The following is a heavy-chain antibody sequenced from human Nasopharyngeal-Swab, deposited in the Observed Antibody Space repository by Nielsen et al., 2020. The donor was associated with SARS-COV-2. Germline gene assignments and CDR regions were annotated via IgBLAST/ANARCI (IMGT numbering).Heavy chain of an antibody. Sequence: GGSLRLSCAASGFTFSSYAMSWVRQARGKGLEWVSAISGSGGSTYYADSVKGRFTISRDNSKNTLYLQMNSLRAEDAAVYYCAKSSSTPYGMDVWGQGTTVTVSS. CDR2: ISGSGGST. CDR1: GFTFSSYA. V-gene: IGHV3-23*01. CDR3: AKSSSTPYGMDV. J-gene: IGHJ6*02.